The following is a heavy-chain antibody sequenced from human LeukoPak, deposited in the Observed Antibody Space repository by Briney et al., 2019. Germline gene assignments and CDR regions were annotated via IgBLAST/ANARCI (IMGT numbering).Heavy chain of an antibody. Sequence: GGSLRLSCAASGFTFSGYSMSWVRQAPGKGLEWVSSISSSSSYIYYADSVKGRFTVSRDNSKNSLYLLMNSLRAEDTAVYYCARTTVVTLLDFWGQGTLVTVSS. CDR2: ISSSSSYI. J-gene: IGHJ4*02. CDR1: GFTFSGYS. CDR3: ARTTVVTLLDF. V-gene: IGHV3-21*01. D-gene: IGHD4-23*01.